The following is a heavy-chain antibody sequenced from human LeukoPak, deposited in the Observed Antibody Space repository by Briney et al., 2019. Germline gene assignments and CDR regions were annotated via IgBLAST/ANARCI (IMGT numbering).Heavy chain of an antibody. CDR3: ASGPSSGWYAGKYYYYYMDV. J-gene: IGHJ6*03. V-gene: IGHV7-4-1*02. CDR1: GYTFTSYA. CDR2: INTNTGNP. Sequence: ASVKVSCKASGYTFTSYAMNWVRQAPGQGLEWMGWINTNTGNPTYAQGFTGRFVFSLDTSVSTAYLQISSLKAEDTAVYYCASGPSSGWYAGKYYYYYMDVWGKGTTVTVSS. D-gene: IGHD6-19*01.